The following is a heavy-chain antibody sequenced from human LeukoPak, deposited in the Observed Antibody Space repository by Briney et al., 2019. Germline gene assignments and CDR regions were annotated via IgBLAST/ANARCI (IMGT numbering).Heavy chain of an antibody. CDR3: ARDRYGYLEWLFDAFDI. CDR2: IKQDGGEK. Sequence: PGGSLRLSCAASGFTFSRYWMSWVRQAPGKGLEGVANIKQDGGEKYYVDSVKGRFTISRDNDKNSLYLQMHSLRAEDTAVYYCARDRYGYLEWLFDAFDICGQGKMGTVSS. J-gene: IGHJ3*02. CDR1: GFTFSRYW. V-gene: IGHV3-7*01. D-gene: IGHD3-3*01.